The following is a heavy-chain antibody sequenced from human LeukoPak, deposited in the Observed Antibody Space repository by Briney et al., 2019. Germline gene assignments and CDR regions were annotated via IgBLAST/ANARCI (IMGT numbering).Heavy chain of an antibody. CDR2: IYSGDST. D-gene: IGHD1-1*01. CDR1: GFTVSSNY. Sequence: GGSLRLSCAVSGFTVSSNYMSWVRQAPGKGLEWVSVIYSGDSTYYADSVKGRFTISRDNSKNTLYLQMNSLRAEDTAVYYCARSTTGTTHFDYWGQGTLVTVSS. V-gene: IGHV3-53*01. CDR3: ARSTTGTTHFDY. J-gene: IGHJ4*02.